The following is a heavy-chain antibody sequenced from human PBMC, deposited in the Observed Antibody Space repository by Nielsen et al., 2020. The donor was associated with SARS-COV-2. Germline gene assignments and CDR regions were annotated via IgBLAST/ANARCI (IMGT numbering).Heavy chain of an antibody. J-gene: IGHJ5*02. CDR2: IKSKTDGGAT. CDR1: GFTFSNAW. V-gene: IGHV3-15*01. CDR3: TTYVQTLTLNWFDP. Sequence: GSLRLSCAASGFTFSNAWMSWVRQAPGKGLEWVGRIKSKTDGGATDYAAPVKGRFTISRDDSKNTLYLQMNSLKTEDTAVYYCTTYVQTLTLNWFDPWGQGTLVTVSS. D-gene: IGHD3-16*01.